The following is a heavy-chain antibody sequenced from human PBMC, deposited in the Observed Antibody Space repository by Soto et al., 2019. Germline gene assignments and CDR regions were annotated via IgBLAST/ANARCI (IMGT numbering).Heavy chain of an antibody. J-gene: IGHJ5*02. V-gene: IGHV4-59*01. CDR1: GGSISSYY. CDR2: IYYSGST. CDR3: ARVSGDCSSTSCYDWFDP. D-gene: IGHD2-2*01. Sequence: SETLSLTCTVSGGSISSYYWSWIRQPPGKGLEWIGYIYYSGSTNYNPSLKSRVTISVDTSKNQFSLKLSSVTAADTAVYYCARVSGDCSSTSCYDWFDPWGQGTLVTVSS.